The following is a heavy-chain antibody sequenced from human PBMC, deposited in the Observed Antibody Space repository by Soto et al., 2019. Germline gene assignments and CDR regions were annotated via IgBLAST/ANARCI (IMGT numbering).Heavy chain of an antibody. J-gene: IGHJ4*02. CDR1: GGSISSSNW. Sequence: SETLSLTCAVSGGSISSSNWWSWVRQPPGKGLEWIGEIYHSGSTNYNPSLKSRVTISVDKSKNQFSLKLSSVTAADTAVYYCARARYYDFWSGRFDYWGQGTLVTVSS. CDR2: IYHSGST. V-gene: IGHV4-4*02. CDR3: ARARYYDFWSGRFDY. D-gene: IGHD3-3*01.